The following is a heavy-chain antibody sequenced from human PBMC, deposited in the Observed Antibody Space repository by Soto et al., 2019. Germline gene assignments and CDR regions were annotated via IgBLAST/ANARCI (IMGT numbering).Heavy chain of an antibody. CDR3: ARKVAGSI. D-gene: IGHD6-19*01. CDR2: ISSSGDDS. V-gene: IGHV3-23*01. CDR1: GFTVSSFP. Sequence: GGSLRLSCAASGFTVSSFPMTWARQAPGKGLEWVSSISSSGDDSFYADSVKGRFTISRDSSKNMLFLQLSSLRAEDTAVYYCARKVAGSIWGQGTLVTVSS. J-gene: IGHJ4*02.